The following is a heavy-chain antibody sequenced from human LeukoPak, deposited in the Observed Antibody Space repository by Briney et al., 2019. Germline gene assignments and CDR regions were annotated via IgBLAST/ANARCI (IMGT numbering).Heavy chain of an antibody. V-gene: IGHV5-51*01. CDR3: ARRDSSGCFDY. CDR2: IYPGDSDT. J-gene: IGHJ4*02. D-gene: IGHD3-22*01. CDR1: GYTFANYW. Sequence: GESLKISCKVSGYTFANYWIGWVRQMPGKGLEWMGIIYPGDSDTRYSPSFQGQVTISADKSISTAYLQWSGLKASDTAMYYCARRDSSGCFDYWGQGTLVTVSS.